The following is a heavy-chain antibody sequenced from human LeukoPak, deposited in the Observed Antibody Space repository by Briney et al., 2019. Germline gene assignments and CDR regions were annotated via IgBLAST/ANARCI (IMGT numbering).Heavy chain of an antibody. CDR2: ISWNSGSI. CDR3: AKEGPYSSRFNWFDP. Sequence: PGRSLRLSCAASGFTFDDYAMHWVRQAPGKGLEWVSGISWNSGSIGYADSVKGRFTISRDNAKNSLYLQMNSLRAEDTALYYCAKEGPYSSRFNWFDPWGQGTLVTVSS. J-gene: IGHJ5*02. CDR1: GFTFDDYA. V-gene: IGHV3-9*01. D-gene: IGHD6-13*01.